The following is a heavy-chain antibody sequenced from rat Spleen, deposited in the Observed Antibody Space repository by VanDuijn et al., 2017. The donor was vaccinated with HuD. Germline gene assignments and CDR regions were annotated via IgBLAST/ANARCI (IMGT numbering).Heavy chain of an antibody. Sequence: EVQLQESGPGLVKPSQSLSLTCSVTGYSITSNYWAWIRKFPGNKMEWMGYISYSGSTSYNPSLKSRISITRDTSKNQFFLQLNSVTTEDTATYYCARYKRSCYGYDYVPDYFDYWGQGVMVTVSS. V-gene: IGHV3-1*01. D-gene: IGHD1-7*01. CDR2: ISYSGST. J-gene: IGHJ2*01. CDR1: GYSITSNY. CDR3: ARYKRSCYGYDYVPDYFDY.